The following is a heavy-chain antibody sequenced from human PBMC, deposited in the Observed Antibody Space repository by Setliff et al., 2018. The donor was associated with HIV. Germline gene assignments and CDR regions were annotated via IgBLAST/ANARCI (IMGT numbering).Heavy chain of an antibody. CDR3: ARDPRTDSSYAWFDS. CDR1: GFTFRNYW. CDR2: INQDGSEK. V-gene: IGHV3-7*03. J-gene: IGHJ5*01. D-gene: IGHD6-6*01. Sequence: GGSLRLSCVASGFTFRNYWMTWVRQAPGKGLEWVANINQDGSEKKYVDSMKGRLTISRDNAKNSLYLQMTSLRAEDTALYFCARDPRTDSSYAWFDSWGQGTLVTVSS.